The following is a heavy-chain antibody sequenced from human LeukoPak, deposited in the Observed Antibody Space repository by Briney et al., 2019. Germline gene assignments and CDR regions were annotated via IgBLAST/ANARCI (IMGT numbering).Heavy chain of an antibody. D-gene: IGHD2-15*01. V-gene: IGHV1-8*01. CDR1: GYTFTSYD. J-gene: IGHJ4*02. CDR2: MNPNSGNT. Sequence: ASVKVSCKASGYTFTSYDINWVRQATGQGLEWMGWMNPNSGNTGYAQKFQGRVTMTRNTSISTAYMELSSLRSEDTAVYYCARGPSYCSGGSCYSPFCDYWGQGTLVTVSS. CDR3: ARGPSYCSGGSCYSPFCDY.